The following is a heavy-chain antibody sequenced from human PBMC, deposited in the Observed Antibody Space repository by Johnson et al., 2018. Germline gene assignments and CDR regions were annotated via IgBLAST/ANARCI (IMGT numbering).Heavy chain of an antibody. CDR2: IKQEGREK. J-gene: IGHJ6*02. Sequence: VQLVEAGGGLVQPGGSLRLSCAASGLTFSNYWLTWDRQAPGKGLEWVANIKQEGREKSYVDSVKGRFTISRENAKNSLYLQMNSLRAEATALYYCGKDQRYYGMDVWGQGTTVTVSS. CDR1: GLTFSNYW. V-gene: IGHV3-7*03. CDR3: GKDQRYYGMDV.